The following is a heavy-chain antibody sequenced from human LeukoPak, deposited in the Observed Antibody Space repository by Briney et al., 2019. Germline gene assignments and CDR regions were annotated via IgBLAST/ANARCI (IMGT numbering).Heavy chain of an antibody. D-gene: IGHD2-15*01. CDR2: ISYDGSNK. V-gene: IGHV3-30*18. Sequence: PGGSLRLSCAASGFTFSSYGMHWVRQAPGKGLEWVAVISYDGSNKYYADSVKGRFTISRDNSKNTLYLQMNSLRAEDAAVYYCAKASGLCSGGSCYFDYWGQGTLVTVSS. CDR3: AKASGLCSGGSCYFDY. CDR1: GFTFSSYG. J-gene: IGHJ4*02.